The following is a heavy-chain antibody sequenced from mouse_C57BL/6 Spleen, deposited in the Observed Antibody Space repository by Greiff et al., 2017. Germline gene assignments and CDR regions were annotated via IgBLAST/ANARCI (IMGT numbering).Heavy chain of an antibody. J-gene: IGHJ4*01. Sequence: EVQVVESGGGLVKPGGSLKLSCAASGFTFSSYAMSWVRQTPEKRLEWVATISDGGSYTYYPDNVKGRFTISRDNAKNNLYLQMSHLQSEDTAMYYCARGVGYGNYGDDMDYWGQGTSVTVSS. CDR2: ISDGGSYT. CDR1: GFTFSSYA. CDR3: ARGVGYGNYGDDMDY. D-gene: IGHD2-1*01. V-gene: IGHV5-4*01.